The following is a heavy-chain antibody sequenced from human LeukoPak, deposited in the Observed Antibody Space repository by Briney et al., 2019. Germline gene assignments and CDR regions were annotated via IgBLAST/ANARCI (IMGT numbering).Heavy chain of an antibody. J-gene: IGHJ4*02. V-gene: IGHV3-66*01. CDR3: ARMRSGSALDY. D-gene: IGHD3-10*01. CDR1: GFTVSSNY. Sequence: GGSLRLSCAASGFTVSSNYMSWVRQAPGKGLEWVSVIYSGGSTYYADSVKGRFTISRDNSKNTLYLRMNSLRAEDTAVYYCARMRSGSALDYWGQGTLVTVSS. CDR2: IYSGGST.